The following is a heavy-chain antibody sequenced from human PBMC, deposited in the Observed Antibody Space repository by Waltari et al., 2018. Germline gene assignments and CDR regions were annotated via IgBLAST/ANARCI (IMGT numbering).Heavy chain of an antibody. CDR3: VRDNWLYGMDV. CDR2: IDGDGRNT. V-gene: IGHV3-74*01. Sequence: EVQLVESGGGLVQPGGSLRLSCAASGFTFSSYWIHWVRRGPGKGLVWVSRIDGDGRNTDYADSVRGRFTISRDNYENTLYLQMTSLRTDDTAVYYCVRDNWLYGMDVWGQGTTVTVSS. CDR1: GFTFSSYW. D-gene: IGHD3-10*01. J-gene: IGHJ6*02.